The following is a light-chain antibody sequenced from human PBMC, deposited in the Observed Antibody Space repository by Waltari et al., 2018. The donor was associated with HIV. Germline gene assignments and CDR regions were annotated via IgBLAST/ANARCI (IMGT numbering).Light chain of an antibody. J-gene: IGLJ3*02. CDR2: STN. V-gene: IGLV8-61*01. Sequence: QTVVNQEPSFSVSPGGTVTLPCGLIYGSVPPSYYPTSYQQTPGQAPRTLIYSTNTRSSGVPDRFSGSILGNKAALTITGAQADDESDYYCVLFMGNGIWVFGGGTKLTVL. CDR3: VLFMGNGIWV. CDR1: YGSVPPSYY.